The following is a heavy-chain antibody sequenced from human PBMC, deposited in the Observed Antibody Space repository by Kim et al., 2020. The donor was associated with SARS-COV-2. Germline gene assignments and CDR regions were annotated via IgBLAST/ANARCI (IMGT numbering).Heavy chain of an antibody. CDR2: MNLNSGKT. D-gene: IGHD3-9*01. J-gene: IGHJ6*02. CDR1: GYTFISYD. CDR3: ASAAILTANGMAV. V-gene: IGHV1-8*01. Sequence: ASVKVSCKATGYTFISYDINWVRQPSGQGLEWMGCMNLNSGKTGYVRKFRGRVIIPRHTPLSTASMSVSSQSSEDTAVYYCASAAILTANGMAVWGQGTT.